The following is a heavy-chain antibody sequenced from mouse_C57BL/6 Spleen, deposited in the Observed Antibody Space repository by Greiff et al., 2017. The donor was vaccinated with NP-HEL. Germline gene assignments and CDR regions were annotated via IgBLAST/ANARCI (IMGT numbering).Heavy chain of an antibody. J-gene: IGHJ2*01. CDR3: ARESSGYGDY. CDR2: ISDGGSYT. Sequence: EVQGVESGGGLVKPGGSLKLSCAASGFTFSSYAMSWVRQTPEKRLEWVATISDGGSYTYYPDNVKGRFTISRDNAKNNLYLQMSHLKSEDTAMYYCARESSGYGDYWGQGTTLTVSS. CDR1: GFTFSSYA. D-gene: IGHD3-2*02. V-gene: IGHV5-4*01.